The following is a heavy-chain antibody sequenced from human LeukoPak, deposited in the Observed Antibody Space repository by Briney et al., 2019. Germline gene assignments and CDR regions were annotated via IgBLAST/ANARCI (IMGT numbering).Heavy chain of an antibody. CDR3: TKFTSIAARPDY. J-gene: IGHJ4*02. V-gene: IGHV3-73*01. CDR1: GFTFSGSA. Sequence: GGSLRLSCAASGFTFSGSAMHWVRQASRRGLEWVGRIRSKANSYATAYAASVKGRFTISRDDSKNTAYLQMDSLKTEDTAVYYCTKFTSIAARPDYWGQGTLVTVSS. CDR2: IRSKANSYAT. D-gene: IGHD6-6*01.